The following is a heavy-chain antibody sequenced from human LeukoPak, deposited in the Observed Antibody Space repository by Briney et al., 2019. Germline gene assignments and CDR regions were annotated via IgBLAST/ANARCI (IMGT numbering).Heavy chain of an antibody. Sequence: ASVKVSCKASGGTFSSYAISWVRQAPGQGLEWMGRINPNSGGTNYAQKFQGRVTMTRDTSISTAYMELSRLRSDDTAVYYCARDGTGAVAGTDYWGQGTLVTVSS. CDR3: ARDGTGAVAGTDY. CDR2: INPNSGGT. CDR1: GGTFSSYA. D-gene: IGHD6-19*01. V-gene: IGHV1-2*06. J-gene: IGHJ4*02.